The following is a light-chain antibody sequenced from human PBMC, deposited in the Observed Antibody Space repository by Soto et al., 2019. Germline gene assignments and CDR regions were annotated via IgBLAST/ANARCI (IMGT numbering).Light chain of an antibody. CDR3: QQYYRWPIT. Sequence: EIVMTQSPAPLSVSPGERATRSFRASQSVSSNLAWCQQKPGQAPRLLIYETSTRATGVPARFSGSGSGTEFTLTITRLQSEDFAVYYCQQYYRWPITFGQGTRLEIK. V-gene: IGKV3-15*01. CDR2: ETS. CDR1: QSVSSN. J-gene: IGKJ5*01.